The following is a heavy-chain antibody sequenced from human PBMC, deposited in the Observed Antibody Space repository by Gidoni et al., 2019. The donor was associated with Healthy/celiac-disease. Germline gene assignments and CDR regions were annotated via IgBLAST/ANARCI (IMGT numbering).Heavy chain of an antibody. CDR1: GGSSSGYY. J-gene: IGHJ4*02. CDR3: ARGPIKLRYLGPYYFDY. D-gene: IGHD3-9*01. V-gene: IGHV4-34*01. Sequence: QVQLQQWGARLLKPSEPLSLTCAVYGGSSSGYYWSWIRQPPGQGLEWIGEINHSGSTNYNPSLKSRVTISLDTSKNQFSLKLTSVTAADTAVYYCARGPIKLRYLGPYYFDYWGQGTLVTVSS. CDR2: INHSGST.